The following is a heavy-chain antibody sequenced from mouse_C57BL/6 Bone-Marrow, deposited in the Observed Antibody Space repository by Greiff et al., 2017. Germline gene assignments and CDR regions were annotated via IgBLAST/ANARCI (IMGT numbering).Heavy chain of an antibody. Sequence: QVQLKQSGAELMKPGASVKLSCKATGYTFTGYWIEWVKQRPGHGLEWIGGILPGSGSTNYNEKFKGKATFTADTSSSTAYMQLSSLTSEDSAVYYCAIVEGYFYAMDYWCQGTSVTVSS. CDR2: ILPGSGST. J-gene: IGHJ4*01. CDR1: GYTFTGYW. CDR3: AIVEGYFYAMDY. V-gene: IGHV1-9*01. D-gene: IGHD2-3*01.